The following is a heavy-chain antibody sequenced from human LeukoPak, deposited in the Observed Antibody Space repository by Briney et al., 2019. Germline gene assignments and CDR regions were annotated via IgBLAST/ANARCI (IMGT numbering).Heavy chain of an antibody. CDR1: GDSISTSSYY. D-gene: IGHD3-22*01. V-gene: IGHV4-39*01. CDR2: IYYSGST. J-gene: IGHJ4*02. CDR3: ARSYYYDYRQIDY. Sequence: PSETLSLTCTVSGDSISTSSYYWGWIRLPPGTGLEWLGSIYYSGSTYYNPSLKSRVTISVDTSKNQFSLNLYSVTAADTAVFYCARSYYYDYRQIDYWGQGTLVTVSS.